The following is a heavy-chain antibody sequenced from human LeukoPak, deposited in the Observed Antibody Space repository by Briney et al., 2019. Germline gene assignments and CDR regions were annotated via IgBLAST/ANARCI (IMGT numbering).Heavy chain of an antibody. V-gene: IGHV3-74*03. CDR1: GFTFSSYV. J-gene: IGHJ3*02. CDR2: INSDGSDI. CDR3: ARDWQWLDAFDI. D-gene: IGHD5-18*01. Sequence: GGSLRLSCAASGFTFSSYVMHWVRQAPGKGLEWVGRINSDGSDITYADSVKGRFTMSRDNAKSTLYLKMISLRAEDTAVYYCARDWQWLDAFDIWGQGTMVTVSS.